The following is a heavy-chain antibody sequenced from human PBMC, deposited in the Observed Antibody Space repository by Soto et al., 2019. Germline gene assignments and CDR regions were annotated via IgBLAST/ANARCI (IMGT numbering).Heavy chain of an antibody. Sequence: SVKVSCKASGGTFSSYGISWVRQAPGQGLEWMGGIIPMFGKVKYAQKFQGRVTITADESTSTAYMELSSLTSEDTAMYYCARXTSVRGVIIPSSPWFDPWGQGTLVTVSS. V-gene: IGHV1-69*13. CDR3: ARXTSVRGVIIPSSPWFDP. CDR1: GGTFSSYG. J-gene: IGHJ5*02. CDR2: IIPMFGKV. D-gene: IGHD3-10*01.